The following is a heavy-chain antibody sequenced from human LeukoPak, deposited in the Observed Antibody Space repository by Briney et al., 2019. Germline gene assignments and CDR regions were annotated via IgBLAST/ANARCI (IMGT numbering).Heavy chain of an antibody. J-gene: IGHJ5*02. D-gene: IGHD4-17*01. Sequence: GESLKISRKGSGYSFTSYWIGWVRQMPGKGLEWMGIIYPGDSDTRYSPSFQGQVTISADKSISTAYLQWSSLKASDTAMYYCARGLGSGGGDYVWFDPWGQGTLVTVSS. V-gene: IGHV5-51*01. CDR3: ARGLGSGGGDYVWFDP. CDR2: IYPGDSDT. CDR1: GYSFTSYW.